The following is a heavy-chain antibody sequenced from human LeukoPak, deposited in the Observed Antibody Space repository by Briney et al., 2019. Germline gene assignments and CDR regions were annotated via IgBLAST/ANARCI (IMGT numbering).Heavy chain of an antibody. CDR2: IKPDGTTK. D-gene: IGHD6-13*01. J-gene: IGHJ4*02. Sequence: GGSLRLSCVASGFPFSSYSMTWVRQAPGKGLEWVANIKPDGTTKFYVDSVKGRFTISRDNALNSLYLQMNSLRAEDTAIYYCARSIPYGTTWYGRSDYWGQGTLVTVSS. CDR3: ARSIPYGTTWYGRSDY. CDR1: GFPFSSYS. V-gene: IGHV3-7*03.